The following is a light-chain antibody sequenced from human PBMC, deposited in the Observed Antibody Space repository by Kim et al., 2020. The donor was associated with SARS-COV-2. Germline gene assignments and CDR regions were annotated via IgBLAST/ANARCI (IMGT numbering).Light chain of an antibody. V-gene: IGKV1-8*01. CDR1: QGISSD. Sequence: ASTGDRVTITCRASQGISSDLAWYQQKPGKAPKLLIYAASTLQSGVPSRFSGSGSGTDFTLTISCLQSEDFATYYCQQYYSYPRTFGQGTKVEIK. CDR2: AAS. J-gene: IGKJ1*01. CDR3: QQYYSYPRT.